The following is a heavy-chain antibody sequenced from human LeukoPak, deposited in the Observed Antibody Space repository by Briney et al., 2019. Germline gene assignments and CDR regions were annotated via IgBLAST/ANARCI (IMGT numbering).Heavy chain of an antibody. CDR3: ARTKEMATISYFDS. CDR2: IDSSGSSI. D-gene: IGHD5-24*01. CDR1: GFTFSSYE. J-gene: IGHJ4*02. Sequence: GGSLRLSCAASGFTFSSYEMNWVRQAPGKVLEWVSYIDSSGSSIHYADSVKGRFTISRDNAKNSLYLQMNSLRAEDTAVYHCARTKEMATISYFDSWGQGTLVTVSS. V-gene: IGHV3-48*03.